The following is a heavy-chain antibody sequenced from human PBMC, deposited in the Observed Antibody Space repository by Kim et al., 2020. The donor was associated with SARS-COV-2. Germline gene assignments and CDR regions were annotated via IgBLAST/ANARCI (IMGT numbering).Heavy chain of an antibody. V-gene: IGHV4-59*01. Sequence: NPSLKSRVTISVDTSKNQFSLKLSSVTAADTAVYYCARVGGYYLGDAFDIWAKGQWSPSLQ. D-gene: IGHD3-22*01. CDR3: ARVGGYYLGDAFDI. J-gene: IGHJ3*02.